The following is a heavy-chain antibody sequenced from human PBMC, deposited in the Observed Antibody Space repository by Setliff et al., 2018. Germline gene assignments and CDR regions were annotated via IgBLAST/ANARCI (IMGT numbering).Heavy chain of an antibody. D-gene: IGHD2-15*01. CDR2: ISWDGGNM. CDR3: ARTCSGSGCYAGLES. Sequence: GGSLRLSCAASGFSFNDYAMHWVRQTPGKGLEWVSGISWDGGNMDYADSVKGRFTISRDNSKNTLYLQMNSLRPEDTAVYYCARTCSGSGCYAGLESWGQGTPVTVSS. CDR1: GFSFNDYA. V-gene: IGHV3-9*01. J-gene: IGHJ4*02.